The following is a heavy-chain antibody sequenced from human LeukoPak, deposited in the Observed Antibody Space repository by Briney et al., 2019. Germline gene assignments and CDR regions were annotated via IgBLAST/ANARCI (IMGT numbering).Heavy chain of an antibody. J-gene: IGHJ4*02. D-gene: IGHD5-24*01. V-gene: IGHV3-66*02. CDR1: GFTVSSNY. Sequence: GGSLRLSCAASGFTVSSNYMSWVRQAPGKGLEWVSVIYSGGSTYYADSVKGRFTISRDNSKNTLYLQMNSLKAEDTAVYYCARDPRDGYGHVDYWGQGTLVTVSS. CDR2: IYSGGST. CDR3: ARDPRDGYGHVDY.